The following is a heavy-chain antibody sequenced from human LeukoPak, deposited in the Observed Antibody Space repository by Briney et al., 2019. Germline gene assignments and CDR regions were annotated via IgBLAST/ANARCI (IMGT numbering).Heavy chain of an antibody. Sequence: GGSLRLSCVASGFTFSRYWMHWVRQAPGKGLEWVAVTGGSDDNTHYADSVKGRFTISRDNSANRLFLQMHSLRPDDSARYYCTRDLMTGFSSGWYFAYWGQGTLVTVSS. J-gene: IGHJ4*02. V-gene: IGHV3-23*01. CDR3: TRDLMTGFSSGWYFAY. D-gene: IGHD6-19*01. CDR1: GFTFSRYW. CDR2: TGGSDDNT.